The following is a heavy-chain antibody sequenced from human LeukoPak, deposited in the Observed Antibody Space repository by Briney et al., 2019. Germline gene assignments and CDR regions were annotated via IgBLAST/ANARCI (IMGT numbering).Heavy chain of an antibody. CDR2: IYWDDDK. V-gene: IGHV2-5*02. Sequence: SGPTLVKPTQTLTLTCTFSGFSLITSGVGVGWIRQSPGKAPEWLALIYWDDDKRYSPSLKSRLTITKDTSKNQVVPTMTNTDPVDTATYYCARTYDSSGYYSFFFDYWGQGTLVTVSS. CDR1: GFSLITSGVG. J-gene: IGHJ4*02. CDR3: ARTYDSSGYYSFFFDY. D-gene: IGHD3-22*01.